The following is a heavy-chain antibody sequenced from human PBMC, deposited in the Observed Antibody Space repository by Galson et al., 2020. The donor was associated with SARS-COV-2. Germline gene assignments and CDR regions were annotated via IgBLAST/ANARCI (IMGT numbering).Heavy chain of an antibody. CDR1: GGSFSAYS. CDR2: LNVGGNT. CDR3: ARGHRGVVPSPVLGLGPFYSYYYMDV. V-gene: IGHV4-34*01. D-gene: IGHD3-10*01. Sequence: SETLSLTCAVYGGSFSAYSWTWIGQAPGKGLEWIGELNVGGNTNYRPSLRSRVTLSVDTSKNQFSLKLRSVTAADTALYFCARGHRGVVPSPVLGLGPFYSYYYMDVWAKGTAVTVSS. J-gene: IGHJ6*03.